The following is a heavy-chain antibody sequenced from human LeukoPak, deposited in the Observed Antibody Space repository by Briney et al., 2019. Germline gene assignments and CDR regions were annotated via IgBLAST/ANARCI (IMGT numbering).Heavy chain of an antibody. Sequence: GGSLRLSCAASGFTFSRYWMHWVRQAPGKGLVWVSRINTDGRTITYADSVKGRFTISRDNAKNTLYLQMNSLRAEDTAVYYCARDPAAPDIVVVPAGGAFDIWGQGTMVTVSS. CDR1: GFTFSRYW. J-gene: IGHJ3*02. V-gene: IGHV3-74*01. CDR3: ARDPAAPDIVVVPAGGAFDI. CDR2: INTDGRTI. D-gene: IGHD2-2*01.